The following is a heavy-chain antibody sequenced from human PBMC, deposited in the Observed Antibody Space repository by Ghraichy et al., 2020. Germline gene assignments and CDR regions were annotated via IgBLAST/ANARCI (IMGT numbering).Heavy chain of an antibody. Sequence: ASVKVSCKASGYTFTSYYMHWVRQAPGQGLEWMGIINPSGGSTSYAQKFQGRVTMTRDTSTSTVYMELSSLRSEDTAVYYCARDEAYYYGSGELFLFDYWGQGTLVTVSS. D-gene: IGHD3-10*01. CDR3: ARDEAYYYGSGELFLFDY. CDR1: GYTFTSYY. V-gene: IGHV1-46*01. J-gene: IGHJ4*02. CDR2: INPSGGST.